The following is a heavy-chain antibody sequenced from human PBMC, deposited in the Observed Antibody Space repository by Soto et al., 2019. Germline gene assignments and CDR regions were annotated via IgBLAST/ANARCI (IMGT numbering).Heavy chain of an antibody. CDR3: ARLSGYSSGYYYGIDV. J-gene: IGHJ6*02. CDR2: IYPGDSDT. CDR1: GYSFGENC. V-gene: IGHV5-51*01. Sequence: PGESLKISCKGSGYSFGENCIGWVRQVPGKGLEWMGIIYPGDSDTRYTPSFEGQVTISAAKSISTAYLQWTRLKASDTAIYYCARLSGYSSGYYYGIDVWGQGTPVTVSS. D-gene: IGHD5-12*01.